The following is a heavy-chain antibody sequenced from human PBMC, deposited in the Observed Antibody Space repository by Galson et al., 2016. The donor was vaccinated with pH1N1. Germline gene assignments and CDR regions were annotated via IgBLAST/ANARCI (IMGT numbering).Heavy chain of an antibody. J-gene: IGHJ5*02. V-gene: IGHV2-70*01. CDR3: ARMTDGDYSNWFDP. CDR1: GFSLSTSGMC. CDR2: IDWDDDK. Sequence: PALVKPTQTLTLTCTFSGFSLSTSGMCVSWIRQPPGKALEWLALIDWDDDKYYSTSLKTRLTISKDTSKNQVVLTMTNMDPVDTATYYCARMTDGDYSNWFDPWGQGALVTVSS. D-gene: IGHD4-17*01.